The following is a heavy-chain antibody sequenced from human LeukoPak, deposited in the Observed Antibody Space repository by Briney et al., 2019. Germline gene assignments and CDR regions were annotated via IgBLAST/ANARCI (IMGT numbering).Heavy chain of an antibody. Sequence: ASVKVSCKASGGTFSSYAISWVRQAPGQGLEWMGIINPSGGSTSYAQKFQGRVTMTRDTSTSTVYMELSSLRSEDTAVYYCARDLKDFWSGYYGYWGQGTLVTVSS. D-gene: IGHD3-3*01. CDR1: GGTFSSYA. V-gene: IGHV1-46*03. J-gene: IGHJ4*02. CDR2: INPSGGST. CDR3: ARDLKDFWSGYYGY.